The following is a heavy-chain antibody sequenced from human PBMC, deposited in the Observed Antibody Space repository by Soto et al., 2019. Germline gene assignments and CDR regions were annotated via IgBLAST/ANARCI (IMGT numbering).Heavy chain of an antibody. Sequence: SVKVSCKASGGTFSSYTISWVRQAPGQGLEWMGRIIPILGIANYAQKFQGRVTITADTSTSTAYMELSRLRSDDTAVDYCARDPIVVVPAAMGDYDFWSGYNGNWFDPWGQGTLVTVSS. CDR1: GGTFSSYT. CDR3: ARDPIVVVPAAMGDYDFWSGYNGNWFDP. D-gene: IGHD2-2*01. CDR2: IIPILGIA. V-gene: IGHV1-69*04. J-gene: IGHJ5*02.